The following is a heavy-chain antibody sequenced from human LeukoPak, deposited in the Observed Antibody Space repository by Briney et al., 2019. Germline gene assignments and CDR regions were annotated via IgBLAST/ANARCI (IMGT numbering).Heavy chain of an antibody. Sequence: GGSLRLSCAASGFTFSNYAMSWVRQAPGKGLEWVSAISGSGGSTYYADSVKGRFTISRDNSKNTLYLQMNSLRAEDTAVYYCAKMGGGYRGVHYYYGMDVWGQGTTVTVSS. V-gene: IGHV3-23*01. D-gene: IGHD3-16*02. CDR1: GFTFSNYA. CDR2: ISGSGGST. CDR3: AKMGGGYRGVHYYYGMDV. J-gene: IGHJ6*02.